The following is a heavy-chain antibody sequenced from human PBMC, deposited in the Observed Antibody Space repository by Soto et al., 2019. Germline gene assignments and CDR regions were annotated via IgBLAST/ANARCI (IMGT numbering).Heavy chain of an antibody. D-gene: IGHD2-2*02. Sequence: QVQLQESGPGLVKPSETLSLTCTVSGGSISSYYWSWIRQPPGKGLEWIGYIYYSGSTNYNPSLKSRVTISVDTSKNQFSLKLSSVTAADTAVYYCERGYLPGGMDVWGQGTTVTVSS. CDR1: GGSISSYY. V-gene: IGHV4-59*01. J-gene: IGHJ6*02. CDR2: IYYSGST. CDR3: ERGYLPGGMDV.